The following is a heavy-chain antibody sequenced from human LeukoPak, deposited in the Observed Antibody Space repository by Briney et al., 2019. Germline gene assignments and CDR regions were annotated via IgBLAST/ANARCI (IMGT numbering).Heavy chain of an antibody. V-gene: IGHV4-39*07. CDR1: GGSISSISYY. CDR2: IFYSGNT. CDR3: ARVVTMIVVVLRINDAFDI. D-gene: IGHD3-22*01. J-gene: IGHJ3*02. Sequence: SETLSLTCTVSGGSISSISYYWGWIRQPPGKGLEWIGSIFYSGNTYYNPSLKSRVTISVDTSKNQFSLKLSSVTAADTAVYYCARVVTMIVVVLRINDAFDIWGQGTMVTVSS.